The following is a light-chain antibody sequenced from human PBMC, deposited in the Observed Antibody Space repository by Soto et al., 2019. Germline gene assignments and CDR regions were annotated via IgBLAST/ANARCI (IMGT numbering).Light chain of an antibody. CDR1: QRVSSN. J-gene: IGKJ1*01. V-gene: IGKV3-15*01. CDR3: QQYNNWPPGT. Sequence: EMVITQSPATLSVSPGERATLSCRASQRVSSNLAWYQQKPGQAPRLLIYHASTRASGIPARFSGSESGTEFTLTISSLQSEDFAVYYCQQYNNWPPGTFGQGTKVDIK. CDR2: HAS.